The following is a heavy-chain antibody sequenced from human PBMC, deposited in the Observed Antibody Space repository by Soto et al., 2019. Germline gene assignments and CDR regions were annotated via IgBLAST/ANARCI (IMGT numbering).Heavy chain of an antibody. V-gene: IGHV3-21*01. J-gene: IGHJ3*02. CDR2: ISSSSSYI. Sequence: PGGSLRLSCAASGFTFSSYSMNWVRQAPGKGLEWVSSISSSSSYIYYADSVKGRFTISRDNAKNSLYLQMNSLRAEDTAVYYCAREARRYRGGDCYSNDAFDIWGQGTMVTV. CDR1: GFTFSSYS. CDR3: AREARRYRGGDCYSNDAFDI. D-gene: IGHD2-21*02.